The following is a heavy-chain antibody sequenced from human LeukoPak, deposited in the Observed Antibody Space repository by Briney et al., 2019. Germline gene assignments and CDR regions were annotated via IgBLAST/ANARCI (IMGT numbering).Heavy chain of an antibody. Sequence: SETLSLTCTVSGGSISSSSYYWGWMRQPPGKGLEWIGRIYYSGSTYYNPSLKSRVTISVDTSKNQFSLKLSSVTAADTAVHYCARVGYSYGFQLSSHYYYYMDVWGKGTTVTVSS. D-gene: IGHD5-18*01. CDR2: IYYSGST. J-gene: IGHJ6*03. V-gene: IGHV4-39*07. CDR3: ARVGYSYGFQLSSHYYYYMDV. CDR1: GGSISSSSYY.